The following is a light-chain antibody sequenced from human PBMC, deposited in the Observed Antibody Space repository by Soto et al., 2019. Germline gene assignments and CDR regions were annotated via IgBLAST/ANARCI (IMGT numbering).Light chain of an antibody. CDR1: QSVTSY. CDR2: DAS. CDR3: QQRRNWPLT. Sequence: EIVLTQSPATLSLPPGERATLSCRASQSVTSYLAWYQQKPGQAPRLLIYDASNRATGIAARFSGSGSGRDFTLTISNLEPEDCAHYYCQQRRNWPLTFGGGTKVEMK. V-gene: IGKV3-11*02. J-gene: IGKJ4*01.